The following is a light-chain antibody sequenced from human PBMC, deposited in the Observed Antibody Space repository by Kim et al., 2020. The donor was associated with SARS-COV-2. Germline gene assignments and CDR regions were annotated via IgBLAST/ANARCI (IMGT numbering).Light chain of an antibody. J-gene: IGLJ3*02. CDR2: DNN. CDR1: SSNIGNNY. CDR3: GTWDSSLSAWV. V-gene: IGLV1-51*01. Sequence: GQKVNISCSVSSSNIGNNYVSWYQQLPGTAPKLLIYDNNKRPSGIPDRFSGSKSGTSATLGITGLQTGDEADYYCGTWDSSLSAWVFGGGTKLTVL.